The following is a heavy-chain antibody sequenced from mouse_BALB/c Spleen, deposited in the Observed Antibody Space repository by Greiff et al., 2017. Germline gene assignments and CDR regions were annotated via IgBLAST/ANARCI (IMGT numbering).Heavy chain of an antibody. J-gene: IGHJ4*01. Sequence: EVHLVESGGGLVKPGGSLKLSCAASGFTFSSYAMSWVRQTPEKRLEWVASISSGGSTYYPDSVKGRFTISRDNARNILYLQMSSLRSEDTAMYYCARPTMDAMDYWGQGTSVTVSS. CDR3: ARPTMDAMDY. CDR1: GFTFSSYA. CDR2: ISSGGST. D-gene: IGHD2-10*01. V-gene: IGHV5-6-5*01.